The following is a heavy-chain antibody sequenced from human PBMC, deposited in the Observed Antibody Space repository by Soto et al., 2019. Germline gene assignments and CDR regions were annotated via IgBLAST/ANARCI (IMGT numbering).Heavy chain of an antibody. CDR1: GGTFSSYA. J-gene: IGHJ4*02. CDR3: ARDLPSYGRRGPFDY. CDR2: IIPIFGTA. Sequence: QVQLVQSGAEVKKPGSSVKVSCKASGGTFSSYAISWVRQAPGQGLEWMGGIIPIFGTANYAQKFQGRVTITADESTSTAYMELSSLRYEDTAVYYCARDLPSYGRRGPFDYWGQGTLVTVSS. D-gene: IGHD5-18*01. V-gene: IGHV1-69*01.